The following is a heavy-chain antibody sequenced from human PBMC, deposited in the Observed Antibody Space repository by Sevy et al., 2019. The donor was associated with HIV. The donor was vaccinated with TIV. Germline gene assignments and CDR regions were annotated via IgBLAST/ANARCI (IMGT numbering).Heavy chain of an antibody. Sequence: GGSLRLSCAASGLTFSNYAIHWVRQAPGKGLEWVAVISYDGSNKDYADSLKGRFAISRDNSKNTLYLQMNSLRVEDTAVYYCARASHMITFGGVIVIDGIDYLCQGTLVTVSS. CDR2: ISYDGSNK. D-gene: IGHD3-16*02. CDR3: ARASHMITFGGVIVIDGIDY. J-gene: IGHJ4*02. V-gene: IGHV3-30*09. CDR1: GLTFSNYA.